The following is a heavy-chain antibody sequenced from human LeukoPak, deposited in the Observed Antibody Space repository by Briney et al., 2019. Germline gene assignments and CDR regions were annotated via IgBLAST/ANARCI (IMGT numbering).Heavy chain of an antibody. J-gene: IGHJ5*02. CDR1: GVSISSGGYY. D-gene: IGHD2-8*02. Sequence: PSQTLSLTCAVSGVSISSGGYYWSWLRQPPGKGLEWIGYIYHSGSSYYNPSLKSRVTLSADRSKNQFSLKLTSVTAADTAVYYCARASGADEMYNWFDPWGQGTLVIVSS. V-gene: IGHV4-30-2*01. CDR2: IYHSGSS. CDR3: ARASGADEMYNWFDP.